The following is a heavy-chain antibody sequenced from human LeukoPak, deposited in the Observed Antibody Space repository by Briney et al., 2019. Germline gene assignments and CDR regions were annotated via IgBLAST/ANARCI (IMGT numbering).Heavy chain of an antibody. J-gene: IGHJ4*02. Sequence: GGSLRLSCAASGFTFSSYSMNWVRQAPGKGLEWVSSISSSSSYTYYADSVKGRFTISRDNAKNSLYLQINSLRAEDTAVYYCAGWYDCGGDCYSAYWGQGTLVTVSS. V-gene: IGHV3-21*01. CDR2: ISSSSSYT. D-gene: IGHD2-21*02. CDR3: AGWYDCGGDCYSAY. CDR1: GFTFSSYS.